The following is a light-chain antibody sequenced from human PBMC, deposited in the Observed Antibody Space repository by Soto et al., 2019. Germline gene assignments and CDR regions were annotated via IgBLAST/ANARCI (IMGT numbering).Light chain of an antibody. V-gene: IGLV2-14*01. CDR3: SSYASSGIEV. J-gene: IGLJ2*01. CDR1: SSDVGGYNY. CDR2: DVS. Sequence: QAASVSGSPGQSITISCTGTSSDVGGYNYVVWYQQHPGKAPRVLIHDVSRRPSGVSNRFSGSKSGDTASLTISGLQAEDEADYYCSSYASSGIEVFGGGTKVTVL.